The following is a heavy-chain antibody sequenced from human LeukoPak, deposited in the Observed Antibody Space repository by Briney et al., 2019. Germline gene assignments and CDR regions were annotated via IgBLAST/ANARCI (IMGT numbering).Heavy chain of an antibody. Sequence: PGGSLRLSCAASGFTFSSYWMHWVCHAPGKGLVWVSRINSDGSSTSYADSVKGRFTISRDNAKNTLYLQMNSLRAEDTAVYYCARGSFYRSGSYYTLHYWGQGTLVTVSS. V-gene: IGHV3-74*01. D-gene: IGHD3-10*01. CDR2: INSDGSST. J-gene: IGHJ4*02. CDR1: GFTFSSYW. CDR3: ARGSFYRSGSYYTLHY.